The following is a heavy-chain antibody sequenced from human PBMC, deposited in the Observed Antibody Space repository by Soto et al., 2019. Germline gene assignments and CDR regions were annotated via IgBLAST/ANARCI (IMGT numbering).Heavy chain of an antibody. Sequence: QVQLVQSGAEVKKPGASVKISCTASGYTVTTHYMHWVRQAPGRGLEWMGAINPGSGAAKYTQTFQGRVTMTRDTSTNTVYMEMSALRSEDTAVFYCARGGEVGVAGSAAFDMWGQGTMVTVSS. J-gene: IGHJ3*02. V-gene: IGHV1-46*01. CDR2: INPGSGAA. D-gene: IGHD3-3*01. CDR3: ARGGEVGVAGSAAFDM. CDR1: GYTVTTHY.